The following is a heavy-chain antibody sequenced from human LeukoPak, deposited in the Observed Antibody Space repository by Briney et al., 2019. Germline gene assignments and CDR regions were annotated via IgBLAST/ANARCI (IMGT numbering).Heavy chain of an antibody. V-gene: IGHV3-30*18. CDR3: AKDRVPLTTVTTALQH. D-gene: IGHD4-17*01. CDR1: GFTFSSYG. Sequence: PGRSLRLSCEASGFTFSSYGMHWVRRAPGKGLEWMTVISHDGSNEYYVDSVKGRFTISRDNSKSTLYLQMNSLRAEDTAVYYCAKDRVPLTTVTTALQHWGQGTLVTVSS. CDR2: ISHDGSNE. J-gene: IGHJ1*01.